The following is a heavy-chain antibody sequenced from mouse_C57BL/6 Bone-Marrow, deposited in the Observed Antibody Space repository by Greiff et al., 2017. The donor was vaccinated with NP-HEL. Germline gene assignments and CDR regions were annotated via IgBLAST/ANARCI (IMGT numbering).Heavy chain of an antibody. CDR1: GFSFTTYA. J-gene: IGHJ3*01. CDR2: IRSKSNNYAT. D-gene: IGHD2-1*01. Sequence: EAGGGLVQPKGSLKLSCAASGFSFTTYAMNWVRQAPGKGLEWVARIRSKSNNYATYYADSVKDRFTISRDDSESMLYLQMNNLKTEDTAMYYCVRQHGNYPSWFAYWGQGTLVTVSA. CDR3: VRQHGNYPSWFAY. V-gene: IGHV10-1*01.